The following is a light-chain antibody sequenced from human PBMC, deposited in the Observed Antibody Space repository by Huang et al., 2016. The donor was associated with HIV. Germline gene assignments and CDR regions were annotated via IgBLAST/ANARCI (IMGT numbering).Light chain of an antibody. V-gene: IGKV3-15*01. CDR1: QSLSSN. Sequence: EIVMTQSPATLSVSPGERATLSCRASQSLSSNLAWYQQKPGQAPRLLVYGASTRATSIPARFSGSGSGTEFTLTISSLQSEDFAIYCCQQYNDWPPRWTFGQGTKVEIK. CDR2: GAS. J-gene: IGKJ1*01. CDR3: QQYNDWPPRWT.